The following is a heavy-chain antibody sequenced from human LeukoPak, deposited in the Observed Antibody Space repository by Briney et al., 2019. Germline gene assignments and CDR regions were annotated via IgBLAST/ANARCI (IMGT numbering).Heavy chain of an antibody. J-gene: IGHJ4*02. Sequence: SETLSLTCTVSDGSISSYYWSWLRQPPGKGLEWIGYIYYSGSTNYNPSLKSRVTISVDTSKKQFSLKLSSVTAADTAVYYCARVAGHFSSSLHPMGYWGRGSLVTVSS. CDR2: IYYSGST. V-gene: IGHV4-59*01. D-gene: IGHD6-13*01. CDR1: DGSISSYY. CDR3: ARVAGHFSSSLHPMGY.